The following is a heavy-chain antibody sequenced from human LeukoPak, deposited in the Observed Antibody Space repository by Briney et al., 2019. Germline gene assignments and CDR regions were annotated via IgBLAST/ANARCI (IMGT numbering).Heavy chain of an antibody. V-gene: IGHV3-20*01. Sequence: GGSLRLSCAASGFTFDDYGMSWVRQAPGKGLEWVSGINWNGGSTGYADSVKGRFTISRDNAKNSLYLQMNSLRAEDTALYHCARDPRLSGGSSPYDAFDIWGQGTMVTVSS. D-gene: IGHD2-15*01. CDR2: INWNGGST. CDR3: ARDPRLSGGSSPYDAFDI. J-gene: IGHJ3*02. CDR1: GFTFDDYG.